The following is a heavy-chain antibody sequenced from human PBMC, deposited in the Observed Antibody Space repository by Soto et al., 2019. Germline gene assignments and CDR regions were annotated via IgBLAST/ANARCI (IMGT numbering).Heavy chain of an antibody. CDR1: GFTVSSNY. V-gene: IGHV3-53*04. Sequence: EVQLVESGGGLVQPGGSLRLSCAASGFTVSSNYMSWVRQAPGKGLEWVSVIYSGGSTYYADSVKGRFTISRHNSKNTLYLQMNSLRAEDTDVYYCARHYGDYRGAFDYWGHGTLVTVSS. CDR3: ARHYGDYRGAFDY. CDR2: IYSGGST. J-gene: IGHJ4*01. D-gene: IGHD4-17*01.